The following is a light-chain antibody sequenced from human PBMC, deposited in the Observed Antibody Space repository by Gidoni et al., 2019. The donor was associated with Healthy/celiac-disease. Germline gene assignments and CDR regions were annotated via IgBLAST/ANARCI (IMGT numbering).Light chain of an antibody. CDR3: QQYNSYSGT. Sequence: DIQLTQYPSTLSASVGDRVTIPCRASQSISSWLAWYQQKPGKAPKLLIYDASSLESGVPSRFSGSGSGTEFTLTISSLQPDDFATYYCQQYNSYSGTFGEGTKVEIK. CDR1: QSISSW. V-gene: IGKV1-5*03. J-gene: IGKJ1*01. CDR2: DAS.